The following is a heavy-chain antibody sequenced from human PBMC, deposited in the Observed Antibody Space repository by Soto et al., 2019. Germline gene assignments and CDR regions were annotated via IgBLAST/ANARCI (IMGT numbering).Heavy chain of an antibody. CDR2: VIPIFKTA. CDR3: ARVSIPGIYGEDV. D-gene: IGHD2-2*01. J-gene: IGHJ6*02. Sequence: QVQLEQSGPEVKRPGTSVKVSCKASGGAFGRYSVSWVRQAPGQGLEWIGGVIPIFKTANYAPKFQGRITITADRSPRTDIAYMELSSLRSEDTALYYCARVSIPGIYGEDVWGQGTTVTVSS. CDR1: GGAFGRYS. V-gene: IGHV1-69*06.